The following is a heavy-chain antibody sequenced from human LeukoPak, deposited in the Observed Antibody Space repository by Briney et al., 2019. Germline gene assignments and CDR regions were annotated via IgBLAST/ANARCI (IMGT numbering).Heavy chain of an antibody. CDR3: ANLRLGSWYGGDF. CDR2: FSSGGGGTT. V-gene: IGHV3-23*01. Sequence: GGSLRLSCAASTFIFRRYAMSWVRQAPGKGLEWVSGFSSGGGGTTYYADSVKGRFTISRDNSKNTVYLQMNSLRAEDTAVYYCANLRLGSWYGGDFWGQGTLITVSS. CDR1: TFIFRRYA. D-gene: IGHD3-10*01. J-gene: IGHJ4*02.